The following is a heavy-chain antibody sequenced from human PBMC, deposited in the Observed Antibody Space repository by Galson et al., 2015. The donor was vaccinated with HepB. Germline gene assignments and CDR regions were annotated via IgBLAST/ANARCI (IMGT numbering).Heavy chain of an antibody. CDR2: ISGSGGST. CDR1: GFTFSSYA. Sequence: SLRLSCAASGFTFSSYAMSWVRQAPGKGLEWVSTISGSGGSTYYADSVKGRFTISRDNSKNTLYLQMNSLRAEDTAVYYCAKSPRGYYDFGYYYYYMDVWGKGTTVTVSS. CDR3: AKSPRGYYDFGYYYYYMDV. D-gene: IGHD3-3*01. J-gene: IGHJ6*03. V-gene: IGHV3-23*01.